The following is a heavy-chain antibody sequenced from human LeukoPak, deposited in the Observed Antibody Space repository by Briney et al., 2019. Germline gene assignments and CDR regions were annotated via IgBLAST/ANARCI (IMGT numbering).Heavy chain of an antibody. CDR2: ISTSSSYT. V-gene: IGHV3-11*06. D-gene: IGHD2-15*01. CDR3: ARHMTPESTTPYYYGMDV. Sequence: GGSLRLSCAASGFTFSDYYMSWIRQAPGKGLEWVSYISTSSSYTNYADSVKGRFTISRDNAENSLYLHMNSLRAEDTAVYFCARHMTPESTTPYYYGMDVWGQGTTVTVSS. J-gene: IGHJ6*02. CDR1: GFTFSDYY.